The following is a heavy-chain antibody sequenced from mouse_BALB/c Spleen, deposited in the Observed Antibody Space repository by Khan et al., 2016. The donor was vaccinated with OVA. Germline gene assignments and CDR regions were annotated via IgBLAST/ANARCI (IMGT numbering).Heavy chain of an antibody. CDR2: ISYSGRT. CDR3: ARSVTITTVVATDFDY. J-gene: IGHJ2*01. CDR1: GYSITSDYA. V-gene: IGHV3-2*02. Sequence: EVELVESGPGLVKPSQSLSLTCTVTGYSITSDYAWNWIRQFPGNKLEWMGYISYSGRTSYNPSLKSRISINRDTSKTQFFLQLNSVTTEDTATYYGARSVTITTVVATDFDYWGQGTTLTVSS. D-gene: IGHD1-1*01.